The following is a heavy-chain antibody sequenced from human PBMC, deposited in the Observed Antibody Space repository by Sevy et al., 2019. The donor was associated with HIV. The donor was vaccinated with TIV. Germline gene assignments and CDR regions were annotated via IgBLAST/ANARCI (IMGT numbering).Heavy chain of an antibody. CDR1: GFTFSSYV. CDR3: AKEYTSGYS. D-gene: IGHD3-22*01. J-gene: IGHJ4*02. Sequence: GGSLRLSYAASGFTFSSYVLSWVRQAPGKGLEWVSTISGSGGSTYYADSVKGRFSISRDNSKNTMYLEMNSLRAEDTAVYYCAKEYTSGYSWGQGTLVTVSS. CDR2: ISGSGGST. V-gene: IGHV3-23*01.